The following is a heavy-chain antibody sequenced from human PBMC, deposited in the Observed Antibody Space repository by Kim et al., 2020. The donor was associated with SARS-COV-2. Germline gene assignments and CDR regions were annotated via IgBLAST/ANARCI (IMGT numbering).Heavy chain of an antibody. CDR3: ARDRSSAFRCDP. CDR2: T. J-gene: IGHJ5*02. Sequence: TCYADTVKGRVTIYRDNAQNTLYLQRNSVRGEDTADYYCARDRSSAFRCDPWGQGTLVTVSS. V-gene: IGHV3-66*01. D-gene: IGHD3-22*01.